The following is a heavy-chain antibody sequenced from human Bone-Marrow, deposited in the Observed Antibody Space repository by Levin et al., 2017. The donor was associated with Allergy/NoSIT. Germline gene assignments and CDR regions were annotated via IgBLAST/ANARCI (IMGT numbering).Heavy chain of an antibody. Sequence: ASVKVSCAASGFTFSSYWMHWVRQAAGEGLVWVSRINTDGTATTYADSVKGRFTISRDNAKNTLYLQMNSLRAGDTAVYYCVRANANWNTLIFDYWGQGTLVTVSS. V-gene: IGHV3-74*01. D-gene: IGHD1/OR15-1a*01. CDR3: VRANANWNTLIFDY. J-gene: IGHJ4*02. CDR2: INTDGTAT. CDR1: GFTFSSYW.